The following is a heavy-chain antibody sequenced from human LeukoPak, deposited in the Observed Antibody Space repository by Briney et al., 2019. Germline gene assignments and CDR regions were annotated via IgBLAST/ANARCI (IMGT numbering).Heavy chain of an antibody. Sequence: SGPTLVNPTQTLTLTCTFSGFSLSTTGVCVGWIRQPPGKALEWLALIYWNDDNRYSPSLKSRLTITKDTSKNQVVLTMTNMDPVDTATYYCAHYGDYRFMFYFDYWGQGTLVAVSS. D-gene: IGHD4-17*01. J-gene: IGHJ4*02. CDR1: GFSLSTTGVC. CDR2: IYWNDDN. V-gene: IGHV2-5*01. CDR3: AHYGDYRFMFYFDY.